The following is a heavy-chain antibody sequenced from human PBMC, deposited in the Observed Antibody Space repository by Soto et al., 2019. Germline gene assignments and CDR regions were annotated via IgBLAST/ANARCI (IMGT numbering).Heavy chain of an antibody. Sequence: QVQLVQSGGAVKKPGASVKVSCQDSGYTFNSYAISWVRQAPGQGLEWIGWISPSTGDTDQAQNFKDRVIMTLDISNNTAYMELRRLRSDDTGVYYCVRCYCSVGSCYACLHFDFWGRGTLVTVS. D-gene: IGHD2-15*01. V-gene: IGHV1-18*01. CDR3: VRCYCSVGSCYACLHFDF. CDR1: GYTFNSYA. CDR2: ISPSTGDT. J-gene: IGHJ5*01.